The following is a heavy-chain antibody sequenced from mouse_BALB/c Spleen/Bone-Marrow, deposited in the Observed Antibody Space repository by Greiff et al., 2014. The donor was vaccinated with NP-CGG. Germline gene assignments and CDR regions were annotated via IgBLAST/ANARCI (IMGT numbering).Heavy chain of an antibody. Sequence: EVKLMESGAELVKPGASVKLSCTASGFNIKDTYIHWVKQRPEQGLEWIGRIDPANGNTKYDPKFQGKATITADTSSNTAYLQLSSLTSEDTAVYYCARYRYGNFDYWVQGTTLTVSS. V-gene: IGHV14-3*02. D-gene: IGHD2-1*01. J-gene: IGHJ2*01. CDR1: GFNIKDTY. CDR3: ARYRYGNFDY. CDR2: IDPANGNT.